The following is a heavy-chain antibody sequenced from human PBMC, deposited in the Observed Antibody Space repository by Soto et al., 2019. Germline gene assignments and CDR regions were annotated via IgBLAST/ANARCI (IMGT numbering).Heavy chain of an antibody. V-gene: IGHV3-72*01. D-gene: IGHD2-8*02. CDR1: GVTFSDHY. CDR2: IGNKAYSYTT. CDR3: ARYWD. J-gene: IGHJ4*02. Sequence: EVQLVESGGGLVQPGGSLRLSCAVSGVTFSDHYMDWVRQAPGKGLEWVGRIGNKAYSYTTEYAASVKGRFTISRDDSRNLLYLQVNSLKTEDTAVYYCARYWDWGQGTLVTVSS.